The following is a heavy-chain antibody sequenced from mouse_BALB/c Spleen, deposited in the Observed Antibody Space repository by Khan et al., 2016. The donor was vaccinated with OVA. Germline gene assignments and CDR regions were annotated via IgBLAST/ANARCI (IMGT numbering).Heavy chain of an antibody. Sequence: VQLKQSGPELVKPGASVKMSCKASGYTFTAYVMQWVKQKPGQGLEWIGYIYPYNDGTKYNEKFKGKATLTSDKSSSTAYMELSSLTSDDSAVYYCARSEGYDRGFPYWGQRTLVTVSA. V-gene: IGHV1S136*01. CDR2: IYPYNDGT. J-gene: IGHJ3*01. CDR3: ARSEGYDRGFPY. CDR1: GYTFTAYV. D-gene: IGHD2-3*01.